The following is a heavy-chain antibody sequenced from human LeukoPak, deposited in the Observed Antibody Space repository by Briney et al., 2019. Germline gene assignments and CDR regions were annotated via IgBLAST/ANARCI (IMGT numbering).Heavy chain of an antibody. V-gene: IGHV3-30*02. CDR2: IRYDGSNK. J-gene: IGHJ4*02. CDR1: GFTFSSYG. D-gene: IGHD3-10*01. Sequence: GSMRLSCAASGFTFSSYGMHWVRQAPGTGLEWVAFIRYDGSNKYYADSVKGRFTISRDNSKNTLYLQMNSLRAEDTAVYYCAKDLSKGLLYRRGMYYFDYWVQRTLVTVSS. CDR3: AKDLSKGLLYRRGMYYFDY.